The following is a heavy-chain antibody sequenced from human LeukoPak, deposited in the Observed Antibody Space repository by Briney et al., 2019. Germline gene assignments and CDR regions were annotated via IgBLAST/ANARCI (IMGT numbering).Heavy chain of an antibody. CDR2: IIPTSSVP. CDR1: GGTFSTFA. J-gene: IGHJ4*02. D-gene: IGHD3-16*01. V-gene: IGHV1-69*13. Sequence: ASVKVSCKASGGTFSTFAIGWVRQAPGQGFEWMGRIIPTSSVPNYAQEFRDRLTISADASARTAYLELSSLTSDDTAVYYCAREPRVGESTSTFWGQGTLVTVSS. CDR3: AREPRVGESTSTF.